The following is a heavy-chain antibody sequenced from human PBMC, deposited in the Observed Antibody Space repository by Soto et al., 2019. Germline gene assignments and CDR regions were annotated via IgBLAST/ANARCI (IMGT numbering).Heavy chain of an antibody. CDR2: IIPIFGTA. J-gene: IGHJ2*01. CDR1: GGTFSSYA. V-gene: IGHV1-69*12. D-gene: IGHD4-17*01. Sequence: QVQLVQSGAEVKKPGSSVKVSCKASGGTFSSYAISWVRQAPGQGLEWMGGIIPIFGTANYAQKFQGRVTITADESTSTAYMGLSSLRSEDTAVYYCAREGGDYERVYWYFDLWGRGTLVTVSS. CDR3: AREGGDYERVYWYFDL.